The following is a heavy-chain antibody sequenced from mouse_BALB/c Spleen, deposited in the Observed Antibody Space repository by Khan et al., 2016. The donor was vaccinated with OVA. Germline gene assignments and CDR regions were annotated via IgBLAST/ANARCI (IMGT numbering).Heavy chain of an antibody. Sequence: IQLVQSGPDLVKPGASVKMSCKASGYTFTNYVMHWVKQKPGQGLEWIGYINPDNDGIRYNEKFKDKATLTSDQSSSTAYLELSSLTSADSAVYYCAREASNWDFSFAYGGQGTLVTVSA. V-gene: IGHV1S136*01. CDR1: GYTFTNYV. J-gene: IGHJ3*01. CDR2: INPDNDGI. D-gene: IGHD4-1*01. CDR3: AREASNWDFSFAY.